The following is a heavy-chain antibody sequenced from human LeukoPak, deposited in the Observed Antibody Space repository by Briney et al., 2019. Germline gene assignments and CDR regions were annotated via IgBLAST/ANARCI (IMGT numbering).Heavy chain of an antibody. J-gene: IGHJ4*02. CDR3: ARDLYGDSQSEIDY. CDR1: GFTFSSYA. Sequence: SGRSLRLSCAASGFTFSSYAMHWVRQAPGKGLEWVAVISYDGSNKYYADSVKGRFTISRDNSKNTLYLQMNSLRAEDTAVYYCARDLYGDSQSEIDYWGQGTLVTVSS. D-gene: IGHD3-10*02. CDR2: ISYDGSNK. V-gene: IGHV3-30*04.